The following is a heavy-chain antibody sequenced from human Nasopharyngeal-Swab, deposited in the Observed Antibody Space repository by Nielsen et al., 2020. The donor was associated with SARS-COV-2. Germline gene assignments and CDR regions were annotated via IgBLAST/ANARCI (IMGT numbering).Heavy chain of an antibody. CDR3: ARNKSDFRSGYYSDV. Sequence: VRQMPGKGLEWMGIIYPGDSDTRYSPSFQGQVTISADKSISTAYLQWSSLKASETAREDGARNKSDFRSGYYSDVWGQGTTVTVSS. CDR2: IYPGDSDT. V-gene: IGHV5-51*01. D-gene: IGHD3-3*01. J-gene: IGHJ6*02.